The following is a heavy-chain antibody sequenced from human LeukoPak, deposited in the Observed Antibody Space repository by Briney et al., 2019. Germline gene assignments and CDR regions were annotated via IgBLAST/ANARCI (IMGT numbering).Heavy chain of an antibody. CDR1: GYTFTSYA. D-gene: IGHD4-23*01. CDR3: ARDSVPHYGGNTNYYYYGMDV. J-gene: IGHJ6*02. CDR2: SNAGNGIT. Sequence: ASVKVSCKASGYTFTSYAMHWVRQAPGQRLEWMGWSNAGNGITKYSQEFQGRVTITRDTSASTAYMELSSLRSEDTAVYYCARDSVPHYGGNTNYYYYGMDVWGQGTTVTISS. V-gene: IGHV1-3*02.